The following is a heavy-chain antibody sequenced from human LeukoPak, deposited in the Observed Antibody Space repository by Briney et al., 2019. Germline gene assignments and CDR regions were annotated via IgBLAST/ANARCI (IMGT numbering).Heavy chain of an antibody. Sequence: GGSLRLSCAASGFAFSSYDMNWARQAPGKGLEWISYIGSSGSPTHYADSVGGRFTNSRDNAKNSLYLQMNSLRDEDTAVYFCARRPYSDTSGRLSDVWGQGTTVTVSS. J-gene: IGHJ6*02. CDR2: IGSSGSPT. CDR1: GFAFSSYD. CDR3: ARRPYSDTSGRLSDV. V-gene: IGHV3-48*02. D-gene: IGHD3-22*01.